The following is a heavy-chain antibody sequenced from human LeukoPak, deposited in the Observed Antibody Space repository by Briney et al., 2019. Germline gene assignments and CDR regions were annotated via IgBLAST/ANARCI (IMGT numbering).Heavy chain of an antibody. CDR2: IIPILGIA. CDR3: ARDPLDGSWYRGYNWFDP. V-gene: IGHV1-69*04. Sequence: ASVKVSCKASGGTFSSYAISWVRQAPGQGLEWMGRIIPILGIANYAQKFQGRVTITADKSTSTAYMELSSLRSEDTAVYYCARDPLDGSWYRGYNWFDPWGQGTLATVSS. J-gene: IGHJ5*02. D-gene: IGHD6-13*01. CDR1: GGTFSSYA.